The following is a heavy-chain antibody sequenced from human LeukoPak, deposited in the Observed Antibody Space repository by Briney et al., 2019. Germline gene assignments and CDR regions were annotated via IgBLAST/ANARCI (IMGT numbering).Heavy chain of an antibody. Sequence: GGSLRLSCAASGFTFSSYAMSWVRQAPGKGLEWVSAISGSGGSTYYADSVKGRFTISRDNSKNTLYLQMNSLRAEDTAVYYCARDSAIACSSTSCYDYYYYYMDVWGKGTTVTVSS. D-gene: IGHD2-2*01. J-gene: IGHJ6*03. CDR3: ARDSAIACSSTSCYDYYYYYMDV. CDR2: ISGSGGST. V-gene: IGHV3-23*01. CDR1: GFTFSSYA.